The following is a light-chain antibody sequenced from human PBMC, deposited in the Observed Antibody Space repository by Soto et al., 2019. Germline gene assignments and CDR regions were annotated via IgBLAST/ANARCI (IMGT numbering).Light chain of an antibody. V-gene: IGKV3-15*01. Sequence: EIVMTQFPATLSVSPGERATLSCRASQSLSDNLAWYQQRPGQAPRLLIYRASTRATGVPARFSASGSGTEFTLTISSLKSEDSAIYYCHQYSNWPPWTFGPGTKVEIK. CDR3: HQYSNWPPWT. CDR2: RAS. J-gene: IGKJ1*01. CDR1: QSLSDN.